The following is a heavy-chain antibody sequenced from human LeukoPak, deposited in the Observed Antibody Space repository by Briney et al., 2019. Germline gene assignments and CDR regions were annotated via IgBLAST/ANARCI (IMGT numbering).Heavy chain of an antibody. J-gene: IGHJ5*02. CDR3: ARNAENSDFWSGRNWFDP. D-gene: IGHD3-3*01. Sequence: ASVKVSCKASGYTFTSYGISWVRQAPGQGLEWMGWISAYNGNTNYAQKLQGRVTMTTDTSTSTAYMELRSLRSDDTAVYYCARNAENSDFWSGRNWFDPWGQGTLVTVSS. CDR2: ISAYNGNT. V-gene: IGHV1-18*01. CDR1: GYTFTSYG.